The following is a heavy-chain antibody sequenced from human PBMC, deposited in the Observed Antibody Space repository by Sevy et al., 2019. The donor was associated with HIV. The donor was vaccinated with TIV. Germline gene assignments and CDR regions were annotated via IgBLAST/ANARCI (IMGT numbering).Heavy chain of an antibody. CDR3: AKGSDREYFGADTLDI. J-gene: IGHJ3*02. CDR1: GFRFSSFA. D-gene: IGHD3-10*01. CDR2: ICGGDGST. Sequence: GGSLRLSCAASGFRFSSFAMIWVRQAPGKGLEWVSEICGGDGSTYYVDGVKGTFTISRDNSKNTVNFQMSSLRAEDTALYSCAKGSDREYFGADTLDIWGQGTMVTVSS. V-gene: IGHV3-23*01.